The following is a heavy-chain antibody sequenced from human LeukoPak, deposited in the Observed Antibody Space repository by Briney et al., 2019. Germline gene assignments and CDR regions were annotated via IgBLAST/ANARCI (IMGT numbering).Heavy chain of an antibody. CDR2: ISYDGSNK. Sequence: GRSLRLSCAASGFTFSSNAMHCVRQAPGKGLEWVALISYDGSNKYYADSVKGRFTISSDNANDTLYLQMNSLRAEDTAVYYCARGYNWNGSYVFHIWGQGTMVTVSS. CDR3: ARGYNWNGSYVFHI. V-gene: IGHV3-30*04. D-gene: IGHD1-20*01. CDR1: GFTFSSNA. J-gene: IGHJ3*02.